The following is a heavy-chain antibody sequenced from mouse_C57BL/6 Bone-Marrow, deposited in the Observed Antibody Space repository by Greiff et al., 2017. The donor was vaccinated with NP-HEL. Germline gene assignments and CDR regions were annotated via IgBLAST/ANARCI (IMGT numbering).Heavy chain of an antibody. J-gene: IGHJ3*01. CDR2: ISDGGSYT. Sequence: EVQRVESGGGLVKPGGSLKLSCAASGFTFSSYAMSWVRQTPEKRLEWVATISDGGSYTYYPDNVKGRFTISRDNAKNNLYLQMSHLKSEDTAMYYCARDTLHYGSSSAWFAYWGQGTLVTVSA. D-gene: IGHD1-1*01. CDR1: GFTFSSYA. V-gene: IGHV5-4*01. CDR3: ARDTLHYGSSSAWFAY.